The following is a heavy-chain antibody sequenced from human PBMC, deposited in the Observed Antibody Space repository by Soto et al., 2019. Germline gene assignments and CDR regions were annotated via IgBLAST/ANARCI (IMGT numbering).Heavy chain of an antibody. J-gene: IGHJ4*02. V-gene: IGHV4-34*01. CDR2: IYHSGST. Sequence: SETLSLTCAVYGGSFSGYYWSWICQPPGKGLEWIGEIYHSGSTNYNPSLKSRVTISVDTSKNQFSLKLSSVTAADTAVYYCASGYPWVGFDYWGQGTLVT. D-gene: IGHD1-26*01. CDR3: ASGYPWVGFDY. CDR1: GGSFSGYY.